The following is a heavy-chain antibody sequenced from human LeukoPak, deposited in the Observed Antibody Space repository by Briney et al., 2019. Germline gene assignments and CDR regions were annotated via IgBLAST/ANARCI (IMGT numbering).Heavy chain of an antibody. CDR3: ARDVAPTGIKDFDY. J-gene: IGHJ4*02. V-gene: IGHV3-66*01. D-gene: IGHD4-17*01. CDR2: IYSGANT. CDR1: GFTVRRDY. Sequence: GGSLRLSRVASGFTVRRDYMSWVRQAPGKGLEWVSVIYSGANTNYADSVKGRFSISRDSSKSTLFLQMNSLRAEDTAVYYCARDVAPTGIKDFDYWGQGTLVTVSS.